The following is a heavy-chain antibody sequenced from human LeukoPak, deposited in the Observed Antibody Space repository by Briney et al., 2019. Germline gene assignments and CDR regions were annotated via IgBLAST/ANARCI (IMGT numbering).Heavy chain of an antibody. Sequence: SQTLSLTCAISGDSVSSNSAAWNWIRQSPSRGLEWLVRTYYRSRWYNDYAVSVKSRITVNPDTSKNQFSLHLNSVTPEDTALYYCARSADGALDYWGQGTLVTVSS. CDR2: TYYRSRWYN. J-gene: IGHJ4*02. CDR1: GDSVSSNSAA. V-gene: IGHV6-1*01. CDR3: ARSADGALDY. D-gene: IGHD2-8*01.